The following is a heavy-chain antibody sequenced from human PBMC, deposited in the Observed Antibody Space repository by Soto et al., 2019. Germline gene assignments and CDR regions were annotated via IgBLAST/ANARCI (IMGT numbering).Heavy chain of an antibody. V-gene: IGHV5-10-1*01. D-gene: IGHD1-26*01. CDR2: IDPSDSYT. CDR1: GYSFTSYW. Sequence: GESLKISCQGSGYSFTSYWISWVRQMPGKGLEWMGRIDPSDSYTNYSPSFQGHVTISADKSISTAYLQWSSLKASDTAMYYCARPGGSYYGMDVWGQGTTVTVSS. J-gene: IGHJ6*02. CDR3: ARPGGSYYGMDV.